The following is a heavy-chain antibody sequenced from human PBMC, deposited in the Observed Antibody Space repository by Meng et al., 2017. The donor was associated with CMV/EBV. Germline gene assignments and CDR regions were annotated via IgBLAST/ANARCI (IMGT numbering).Heavy chain of an antibody. J-gene: IGHJ6*02. V-gene: IGHV4-59*01. CDR1: GGFISSYY. D-gene: IGHD6-6*01. Sequence: SETLSLTCTVSGGFISSYYWSWIRQPPGKGLEWIGYIYYSGSTNYNPSLKSRVTISVDTSKNQFSLKLSSVTAADTAVYYCARGGGSSSSYYYYYGMDVWGQGTTVTVSS. CDR3: ARGGGSSSSYYYYYGMDV. CDR2: IYYSGST.